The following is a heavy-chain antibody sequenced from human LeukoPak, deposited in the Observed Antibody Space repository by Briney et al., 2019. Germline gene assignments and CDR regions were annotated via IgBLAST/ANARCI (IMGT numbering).Heavy chain of an antibody. CDR2: IYYSGST. CDR1: GGSISSSSYY. J-gene: IGHJ3*02. D-gene: IGHD3-10*01. V-gene: IGHV4-39*07. Sequence: SETLSLTCTVSGGSISSSSYYWGWIRQPPGKGLEWIGSIYYSGSTYYNPSLKSRVTISVDRSKNQFSLKLSSVTAADTAVYYCARSRGRGDAFDIWGQGTMVTVSS. CDR3: ARSRGRGDAFDI.